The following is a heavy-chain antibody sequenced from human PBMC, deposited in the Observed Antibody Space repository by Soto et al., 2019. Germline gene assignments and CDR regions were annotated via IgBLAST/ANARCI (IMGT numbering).Heavy chain of an antibody. Sequence: ASVKVSCKASGYTFTSYYMHWVRQAPGQGLEWMGIINPSGGSTSYAQKFQGRVTMTRDTSTSTVYMELSSLRSEDTAVYYWARDPRAPAAIGGCWFDPWGQGTLVNVSS. CDR3: ARDPRAPAAIGGCWFDP. V-gene: IGHV1-46*01. D-gene: IGHD2-2*01. CDR1: GYTFTSYY. J-gene: IGHJ5*02. CDR2: INPSGGST.